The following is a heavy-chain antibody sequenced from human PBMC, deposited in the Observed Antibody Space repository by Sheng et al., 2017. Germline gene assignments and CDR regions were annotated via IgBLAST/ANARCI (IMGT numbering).Heavy chain of an antibody. J-gene: IGHJ4*02. CDR1: GGTFSSYT. D-gene: IGHD6-13*01. CDR3: ARLSSSGPGPPFDY. CDR2: IIPILGIA. V-gene: IGHV1-69*02. Sequence: QVQLVQSGAEVKKPGSSVKVSCKASGGTFSSYTISWVRQAPGQGLEWMGRIIPILGIANYAQKFQGRVTITADKSTSTAYMELSSLRSEDTAVYYCARLSSSGPGPPFDYWGQGTLVTVSS.